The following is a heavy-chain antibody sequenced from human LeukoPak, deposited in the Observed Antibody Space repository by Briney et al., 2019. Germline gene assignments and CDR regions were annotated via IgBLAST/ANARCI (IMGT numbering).Heavy chain of an antibody. D-gene: IGHD3-22*01. Sequence: PSETLSLTCTVSGGSTSSSSYYWGWIRQPPGKGLEWIGSIYYSGSTYYNPSLKSRVTISVDTSKNQFSLKLSSVTAADTAVYYCARIDSKILLFDYWGQGTLVTVSS. CDR1: GGSTSSSSYY. V-gene: IGHV4-39*07. CDR2: IYYSGST. J-gene: IGHJ4*02. CDR3: ARIDSKILLFDY.